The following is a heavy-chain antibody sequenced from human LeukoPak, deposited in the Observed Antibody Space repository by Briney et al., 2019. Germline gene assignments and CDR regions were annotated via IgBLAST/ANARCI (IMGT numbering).Heavy chain of an antibody. V-gene: IGHV3-30*02. CDR1: GFTFSSYG. CDR3: ARGGVVIRDGDAFDI. Sequence: GGSLRLSCAASGFTFSSYGMHWVRQAPGKGLEWVAFIRYDGSNKYYADSVKGRFTISRDNSKNTLYLQMNSLRAEDTAVYYCARGGVVIRDGDAFDIWGQGTMVTVSS. CDR2: IRYDGSNK. D-gene: IGHD3-3*01. J-gene: IGHJ3*02.